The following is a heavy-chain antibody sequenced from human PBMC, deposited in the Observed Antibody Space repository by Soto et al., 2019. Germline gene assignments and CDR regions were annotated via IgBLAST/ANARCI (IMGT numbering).Heavy chain of an antibody. V-gene: IGHV1-69*13. CDR2: IIPIFGTA. Sequence: SAKVSWKASGGTFSSYAISWVRQAPGQGLEWMGGIIPIFGTANYAQKFQGRVTITADESTSTAYMELSSLRSEDTAVYYCARISQWLVPSYYYYGMDVWGQGTTVTVSS. D-gene: IGHD6-19*01. CDR3: ARISQWLVPSYYYYGMDV. CDR1: GGTFSSYA. J-gene: IGHJ6*02.